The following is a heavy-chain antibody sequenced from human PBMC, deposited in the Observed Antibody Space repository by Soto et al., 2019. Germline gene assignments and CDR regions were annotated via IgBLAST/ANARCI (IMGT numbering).Heavy chain of an antibody. Sequence: GGSLRLSGAGCGFTFSDYYISWIRQAPWKGLEWLSYMSGSGDTIYYADSVKGRFTISRDNANKSLFLQMSSLRAEDTAVYYCASDVAATPYHYYYEGMEVLGQGTTLAVSS. CDR1: GFTFSDYY. J-gene: IGHJ6*02. D-gene: IGHD6-13*01. CDR3: ASDVAATPYHYYYEGMEV. V-gene: IGHV3-11*01. CDR2: MSGSGDTI.